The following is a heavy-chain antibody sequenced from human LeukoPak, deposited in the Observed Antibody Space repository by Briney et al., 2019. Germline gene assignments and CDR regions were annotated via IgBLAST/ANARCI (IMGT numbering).Heavy chain of an antibody. CDR1: GYSLSSGYY. Sequence: SETLSLTCAVSGYSLSSGYYWGWIRQPPGKGLEWLGIIYLSGNTYYSPSLKSRVTISVDTSKNQFSLRLSSVTAADTAIYYCARISPGAFDIWGQGTMVTVSS. D-gene: IGHD2-15*01. CDR2: IYLSGNT. J-gene: IGHJ3*02. CDR3: ARISPGAFDI. V-gene: IGHV4-38-2*01.